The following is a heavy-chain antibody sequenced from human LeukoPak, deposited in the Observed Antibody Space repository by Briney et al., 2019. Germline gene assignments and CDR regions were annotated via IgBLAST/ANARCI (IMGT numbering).Heavy chain of an antibody. CDR2: ISWNGGSA. V-gene: IGHV3-20*04. CDR1: GFTFRNYW. CDR3: ARGGPYCSSTSCATINWFDP. J-gene: IGHJ5*02. Sequence: GGSLRLSCAASGFTFRNYWMGWVRQAPGKGLEWVSGISWNGGSAGYADSVKGRFTVSRDNAKNSLYLQMNSLRVEDTALYYCARGGPYCSSTSCATINWFDPWGQGILVTVSS. D-gene: IGHD2-2*01.